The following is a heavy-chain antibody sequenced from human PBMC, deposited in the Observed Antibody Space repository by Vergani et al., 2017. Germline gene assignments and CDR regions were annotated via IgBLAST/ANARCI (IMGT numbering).Heavy chain of an antibody. CDR2: ISSNGGST. Sequence: EVQLVESGGGLVQPGGSLRLSCSASGFTFSSYAMHWVRQAPGKGLEYVSAISSNGGSTYYADSVKGRFTISRDNSKNTLYLQMSSLRAEDTAVYYCVKSRSSGWSTYRGIDYWGQGTLVTGSS. CDR3: VKSRSSGWSTYRGIDY. CDR1: GFTFSSYA. J-gene: IGHJ4*02. D-gene: IGHD6-19*01. V-gene: IGHV3-64D*06.